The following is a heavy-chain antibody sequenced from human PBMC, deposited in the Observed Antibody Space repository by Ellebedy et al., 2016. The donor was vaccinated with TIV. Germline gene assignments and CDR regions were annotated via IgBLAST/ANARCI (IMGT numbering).Heavy chain of an antibody. CDR1: GGSINSYF. CDR2: INHSGSS. J-gene: IGHJ4*02. D-gene: IGHD6-19*01. V-gene: IGHV4-59*01. Sequence: MPSETLSLTCSVSGGSINSYFWSWIRQAPGKGLEWIGYINHSGSSNYNPSLKSRVTLSLDTSTSQFSLRLSSVTAADTALYFCARVRGWASGWRAYDYWGPGTLVTVSS. CDR3: ARVRGWASGWRAYDY.